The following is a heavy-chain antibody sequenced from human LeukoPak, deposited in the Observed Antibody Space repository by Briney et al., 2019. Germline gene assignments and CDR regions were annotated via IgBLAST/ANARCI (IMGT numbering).Heavy chain of an antibody. CDR3: ARHESAVGALFY. D-gene: IGHD1-26*01. CDR1: GGSLSRYC. Sequence: SETLSLTCTVSGGSLSRYCWSWIRQPPGKGLEWIGYIYSTGSTNSNPSLKSRVTISIDTSRNQFSLRLTSVTAADTAVYYCARHESAVGALFYWGQGTLVTVSS. CDR2: IYSTGST. V-gene: IGHV4-59*08. J-gene: IGHJ4*02.